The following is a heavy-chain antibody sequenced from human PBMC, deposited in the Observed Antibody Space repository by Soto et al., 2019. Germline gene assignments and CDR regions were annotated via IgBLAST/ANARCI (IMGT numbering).Heavy chain of an antibody. V-gene: IGHV1-18*04. D-gene: IGHD5-12*01. J-gene: IGHJ6*02. CDR1: CYTFTSYG. CDR3: ASGNSGYDYYGMDV. Sequence: GXSVEASFKASCYTFTSYGISWVRQAPGQGLEWMGWISAYNGNTNYAQKLQGRVTMTTDTSTSTAYMELRSLRADDTAVYYCASGNSGYDYYGMDVWGQGTTVTVSS. CDR2: ISAYNGNT.